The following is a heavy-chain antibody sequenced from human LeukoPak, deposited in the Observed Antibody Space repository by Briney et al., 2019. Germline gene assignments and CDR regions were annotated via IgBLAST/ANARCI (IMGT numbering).Heavy chain of an antibody. CDR2: ISSSSSYI. D-gene: IGHD1-26*01. V-gene: IGHV3-21*01. CDR3: ARDLWWELRGYCDY. J-gene: IGHJ4*02. CDR1: GFTFSSYR. Sequence: GGSLRLSCAASGFTFSSYRMNWVRQAPGKGLEWVSSISSSSSYIYYADSVKGRFTISRDNAKNSLYLQMNSLRAEDTAVYYCARDLWWELRGYCDYWGQGTLVTVSS.